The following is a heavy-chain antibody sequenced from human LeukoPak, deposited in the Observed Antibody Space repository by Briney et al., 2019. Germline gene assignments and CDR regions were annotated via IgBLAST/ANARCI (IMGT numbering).Heavy chain of an antibody. CDR2: LSSSGAGA. CDR3: TKRAGLTFDS. V-gene: IGHV3-23*01. D-gene: IGHD3/OR15-3a*01. Sequence: GGSLRLSCGASGFAFNKFTMSWVRQAPGKGLEWVSSLSSSGAGASYADSVRGRSTISRDNSNNTLFLQLNSLRADDTAVYYCTKRAGLTFDSWGQGTLVTVSS. J-gene: IGHJ4*02. CDR1: GFAFNKFT.